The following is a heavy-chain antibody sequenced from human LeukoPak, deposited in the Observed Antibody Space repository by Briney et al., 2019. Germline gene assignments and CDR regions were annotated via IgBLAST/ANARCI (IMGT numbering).Heavy chain of an antibody. CDR2: IYYSGST. D-gene: IGHD6-19*01. Sequence: PSETLSLTCTVSGGSISSGSYYWSWIRQPAGKGLEWIGYIYYSGSTNYNPSLKSRVTISVDTSKNQFSLKLSSVTAADTAVYYCARTGKYSSGWYVPSTPFDYWGQGTLVTVSS. CDR1: GGSISSGSYY. CDR3: ARTGKYSSGWYVPSTPFDY. J-gene: IGHJ4*02. V-gene: IGHV4-61*10.